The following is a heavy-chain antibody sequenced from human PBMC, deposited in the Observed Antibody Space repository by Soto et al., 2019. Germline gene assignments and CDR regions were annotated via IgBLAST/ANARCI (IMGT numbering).Heavy chain of an antibody. J-gene: IGHJ4*02. CDR2: VNPSGGHT. CDR1: GDTFTDYY. D-gene: IGHD2-21*02. V-gene: IGHV1-46*01. Sequence: QVQLVQSGAEVKKPGASVKDSCKASGDTFTDYYIHWVRQAPGQGLEWMGTVNPSGGHTTYAQHFLGTMSLTRDTCTSTLYMELPSLTSEDTERYYCARGGHVVVVTAALDFWGQGTLVTVSS. CDR3: ARGGHVVVVTAALDF.